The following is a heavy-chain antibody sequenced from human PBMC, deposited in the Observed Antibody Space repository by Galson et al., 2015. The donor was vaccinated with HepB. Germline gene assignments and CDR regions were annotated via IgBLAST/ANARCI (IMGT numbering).Heavy chain of an antibody. CDR1: GFTFSSYW. V-gene: IGHV3-7*03. Sequence: SLRLSCAASGFTFSSYWMSWVRQAPGKGREWVANIKQDGSEKYYVDSVKGRFTISRDNAKNSLYLQMNSLRAEDTAVYYCARVSVLRYFDWSTYYYYYYGMDVWGQGTTVTVSS. CDR2: IKQDGSEK. D-gene: IGHD3-9*01. CDR3: ARVSVLRYFDWSTYYYYYYGMDV. J-gene: IGHJ6*02.